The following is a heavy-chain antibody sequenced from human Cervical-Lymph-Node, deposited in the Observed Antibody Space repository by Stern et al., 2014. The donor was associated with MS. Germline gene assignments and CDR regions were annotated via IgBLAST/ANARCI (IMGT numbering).Heavy chain of an antibody. D-gene: IGHD2-15*01. CDR2: INGDNDNT. V-gene: IGHV1-3*01. CDR1: GYSFISHA. J-gene: IGHJ3*02. CDR3: ARAGYCSPSTCSDAFDI. Sequence: VQLVQSGAEVKDPGASVKVSCKASGYSFISHAMHWVRQAPGQTFEWMGWINGDNDNTKYSQKLQGRVTITRDKTTSTAYMELSSLTSEDTAVYYCARAGYCSPSTCSDAFDIWGQGTMVTVSS.